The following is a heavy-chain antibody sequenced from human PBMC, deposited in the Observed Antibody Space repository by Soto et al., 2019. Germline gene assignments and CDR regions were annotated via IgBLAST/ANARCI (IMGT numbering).Heavy chain of an antibody. Sequence: SETLSLTCAVYGGSFSGYYWSWIRQPPGKGLEWIGEINHSGSTNYNPSLKSRVTISVDTSKNQFSLKLSSVTAADTAVYYCARGKYGSGSSRYYYYGMDVWGQGTTVTVSS. CDR2: INHSGST. CDR1: GGSFSGYY. D-gene: IGHD3-10*01. V-gene: IGHV4-34*01. CDR3: ARGKYGSGSSRYYYYGMDV. J-gene: IGHJ6*02.